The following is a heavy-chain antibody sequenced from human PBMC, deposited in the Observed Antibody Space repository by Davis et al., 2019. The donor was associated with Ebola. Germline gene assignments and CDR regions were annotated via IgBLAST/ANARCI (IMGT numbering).Heavy chain of an antibody. J-gene: IGHJ4*02. D-gene: IGHD3-22*01. CDR3: ARARYYDSSGYPNYFDF. CDR1: GYIFHNYV. V-gene: IGHV1-18*01. Sequence: SVKVSCKASGYIFHNYVISWVRQAPGQGLEWMGRISAYNGATEYAQNFQGRVTMTTDTSTTTAYMELRGLRSDDTATFYCARARYYDSSGYPNYFDFWGQGTLVTVSS. CDR2: ISAYNGAT.